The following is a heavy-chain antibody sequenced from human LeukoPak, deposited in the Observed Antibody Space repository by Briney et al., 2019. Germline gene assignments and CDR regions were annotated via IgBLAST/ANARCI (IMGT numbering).Heavy chain of an antibody. J-gene: IGHJ6*03. V-gene: IGHV3-30*02. CDR1: GFTFSSYG. CDR2: IRYDGSNK. D-gene: IGHD1-1*01. CDR3: AKDRSGTGYYHYYMDV. Sequence: GGSLRLSCAASGFTFSSYGMHWVRQAPGKGLEWVAFIRYDGSNKYYADSVKGRFTISRDNSKNTLYLQMNSLRAEDTAVYYCAKDRSGTGYYHYYMDVWRKGTTVTVSS.